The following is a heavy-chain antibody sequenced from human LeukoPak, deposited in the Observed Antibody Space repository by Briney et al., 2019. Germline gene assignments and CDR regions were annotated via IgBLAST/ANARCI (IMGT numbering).Heavy chain of an antibody. CDR2: ITGSGDNT. CDR3: AKIGGYFAY. CDR1: GFTFSNSG. Sequence: GGSLRLSCAASGFTFSNSGMSWVRQAPGKGLEWVSAITGSGDNTYYADSVKGRFTISRDNSKNTLYLQMRSLRAEDTAVYCCAKIGGYFAYWGQGTLVSVSS. D-gene: IGHD3-10*01. J-gene: IGHJ4*02. V-gene: IGHV3-23*01.